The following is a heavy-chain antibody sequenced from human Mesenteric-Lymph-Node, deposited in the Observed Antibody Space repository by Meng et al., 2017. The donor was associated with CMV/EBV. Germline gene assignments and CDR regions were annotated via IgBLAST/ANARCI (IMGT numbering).Heavy chain of an antibody. V-gene: IGHV3-30*04. CDR2: IGSDRKKK. CDR1: GFTFNNFA. J-gene: IGHJ5*02. D-gene: IGHD1-26*01. Sequence: GESLKISCAASGFTFNNFALHWVRQAPGKGLEWLAVIGSDRKKKFYADSVKGRFTISRDNAKNTLYLQMNSLRAEDTAVYYCTRVALGGRLGNLAWGQGTLVTVSS. CDR3: TRVALGGRLGNLA.